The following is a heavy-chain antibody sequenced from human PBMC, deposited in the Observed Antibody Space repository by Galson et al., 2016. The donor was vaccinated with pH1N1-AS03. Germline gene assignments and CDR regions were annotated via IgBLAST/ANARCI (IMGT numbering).Heavy chain of an antibody. CDR1: GFTFSRYS. J-gene: IGHJ4*02. V-gene: IGHV3-48*02. Sequence: SLRLSCAASGFTFSRYSMNWVRQAPGKGLEWVSYISSDSTTMYYAESVRGRFTISRDNASDSLHLQMNRLRDEETAIYSCERDGGSGGLYYFEYWGQGALVTVSS. CDR2: ISSDSTTM. CDR3: ERDGGSGGLYYFEY. D-gene: IGHD2-15*01.